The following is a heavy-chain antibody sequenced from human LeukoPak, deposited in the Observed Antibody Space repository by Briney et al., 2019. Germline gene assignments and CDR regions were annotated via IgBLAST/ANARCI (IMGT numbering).Heavy chain of an antibody. J-gene: IGHJ3*02. Sequence: GGSLRLSCAASGFTFSSYGMQWVRQAPGKGLEWVAVISYDGRNKYYADSVKGRFTVSRDNSKNSLYLQMNSLRAEDTAVYYCARESLVEPYAFDIWGQGTMVTVSS. CDR1: GFTFSSYG. V-gene: IGHV3-30*03. D-gene: IGHD1-26*01. CDR3: ARESLVEPYAFDI. CDR2: ISYDGRNK.